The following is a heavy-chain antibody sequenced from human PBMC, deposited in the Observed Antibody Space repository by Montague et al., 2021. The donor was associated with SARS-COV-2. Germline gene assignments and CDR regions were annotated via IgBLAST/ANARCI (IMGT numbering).Heavy chain of an antibody. CDR1: GLSISSGFY. J-gene: IGHJ4*02. CDR2: VYHSGYT. CDR3: ERRGYTGSEYFDC. D-gene: IGHD5-12*01. V-gene: IGHV4-38-2*01. Sequence: SETLSLTCSVSGLSISSGFYWAWIRQSPGKGPEWIGTVYHSGYTHYNPSLKGRVTVSIDTSKNQFSLTVTSVTAADTAVYFCERRGYTGSEYFDCWGQGTLVTVSS.